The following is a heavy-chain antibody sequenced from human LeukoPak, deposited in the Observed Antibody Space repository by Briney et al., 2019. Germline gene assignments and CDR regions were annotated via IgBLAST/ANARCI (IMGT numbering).Heavy chain of an antibody. CDR2: ISGSGGST. CDR3: ARVKDGYNYDYYYYYMDV. V-gene: IGHV3-23*01. D-gene: IGHD5-24*01. CDR1: GFTFSSYG. J-gene: IGHJ6*03. Sequence: GGSLRLSCAASGFTFSSYGRSWVRQAPGKGLEWVSAISGSGGSTYYADSVKGRFTISRDNSKNTLYLQMNSLRAEDTAVYYCARVKDGYNYDYYYYYMDVWGKGTTVTVSS.